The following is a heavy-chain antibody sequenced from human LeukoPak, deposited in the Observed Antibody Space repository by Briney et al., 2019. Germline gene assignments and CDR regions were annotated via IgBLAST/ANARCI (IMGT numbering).Heavy chain of an antibody. Sequence: ASVKVSCKASGGTFSSYAMSWVRQAPGKGLEWVSAISGSGGSTYYADSVKGRFTISRDNSKNTLYLQMNSLRAEDTAVYYCAKDRGPAAAWGQGTLVTVSS. CDR3: AKDRGPAAA. CDR2: ISGSGGST. CDR1: GGTFSSYA. J-gene: IGHJ4*02. V-gene: IGHV3-23*01. D-gene: IGHD6-13*01.